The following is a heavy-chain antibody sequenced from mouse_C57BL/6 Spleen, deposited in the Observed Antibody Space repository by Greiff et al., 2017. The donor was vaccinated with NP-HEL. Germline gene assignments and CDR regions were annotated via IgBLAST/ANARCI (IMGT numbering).Heavy chain of an antibody. CDR1: GYAFTNYL. V-gene: IGHV1-54*01. J-gene: IGHJ1*03. D-gene: IGHD2-2*01. CDR2: INPGSGGT. Sequence: QVQLQQSGAELVRPGTSVKVSCKASGYAFTNYLIEWVKQRPGQGLEWIGVINPGSGGTNYNEKFKGKATLTADKSSSTAYMQLSSLTSDDSAVYFCARIEGYYGYFDVWGTGTTVTVSS. CDR3: ARIEGYYGYFDV.